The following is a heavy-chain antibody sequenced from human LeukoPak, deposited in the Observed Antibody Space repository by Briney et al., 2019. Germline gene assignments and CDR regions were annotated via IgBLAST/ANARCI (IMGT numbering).Heavy chain of an antibody. D-gene: IGHD6-19*01. CDR2: ISSSSSYI. J-gene: IGHJ4*02. V-gene: IGHV3-21*01. CDR3: ATLRDRGSGWYEDFEDY. CDR1: GFTFSSYS. Sequence: GGSLRLSCAASGFTFSSYSVNWVRQAPGKGLEWVSSISSSSSYIYYADSVKGRFTISRDNAKNSLYLQMNSLRAEDTAVYYCATLRDRGSGWYEDFEDYWGQGTLVTVSS.